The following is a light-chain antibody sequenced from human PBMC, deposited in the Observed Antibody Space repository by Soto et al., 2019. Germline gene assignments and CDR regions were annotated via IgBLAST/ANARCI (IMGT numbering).Light chain of an antibody. J-gene: IGKJ1*01. CDR3: QHYNSYWT. CDR2: KAS. Sequence: IQMTQSPSSVSASVGDGVTITCRASQSISSWLAWYQQKPGKAPRLLIYKASDLESGVPSRFSGSGSGTDFTLTISSPQPDDFATYYCQHYNSYWTFGQGTKVDI. CDR1: QSISSW. V-gene: IGKV1-5*03.